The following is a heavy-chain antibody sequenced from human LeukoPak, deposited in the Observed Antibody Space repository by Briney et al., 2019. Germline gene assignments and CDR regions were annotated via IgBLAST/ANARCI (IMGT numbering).Heavy chain of an antibody. V-gene: IGHV3-7*01. Sequence: PGGSLRLSCAASGFTFSRHWMSWVRQAPGKGLERVAHMSQDGSAIYSIDSVKGRFTISRDNGKNSLYLHMSGLTVADTTVYYCARTVPGHPDDYFDYWGQGTLVTVSS. D-gene: IGHD6-19*01. J-gene: IGHJ4*02. CDR3: ARTVPGHPDDYFDY. CDR2: MSQDGSAI. CDR1: GFTFSRHW.